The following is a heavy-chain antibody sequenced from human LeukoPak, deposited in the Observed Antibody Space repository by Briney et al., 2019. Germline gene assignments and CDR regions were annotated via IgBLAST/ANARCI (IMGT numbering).Heavy chain of an antibody. Sequence: SETLSLTCAVYGGSFSGYYWSWIRQPPGKGLEWIGEINHRGSTNYNPSLKSRVTVSVDTSKNQFSLKLSSVTAADTAVYYCARDGVVGIAVDVWFDPWGQGTLVTVSS. CDR1: GGSFSGYY. CDR2: INHRGST. V-gene: IGHV4-34*01. D-gene: IGHD6-19*01. CDR3: ARDGVVGIAVDVWFDP. J-gene: IGHJ5*02.